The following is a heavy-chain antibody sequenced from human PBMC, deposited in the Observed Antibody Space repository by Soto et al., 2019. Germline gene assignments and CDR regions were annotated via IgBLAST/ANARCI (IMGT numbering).Heavy chain of an antibody. CDR2: INHSGST. J-gene: IGHJ6*02. D-gene: IGHD4-4*01. CDR1: GGSFSGYY. Sequence: SETLSLTCAVYGGSFSGYYWSWIRQPPGKGLEWIGEINHSGSTNYNPSLKSRVTISVDTSKNQFSLKLSSVTAADTAVYYCARGTVTTRNGMDVWGQGTTVTVSS. V-gene: IGHV4-34*01. CDR3: ARGTVTTRNGMDV.